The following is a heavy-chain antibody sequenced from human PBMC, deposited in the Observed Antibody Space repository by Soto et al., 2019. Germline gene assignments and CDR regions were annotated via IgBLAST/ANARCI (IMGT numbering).Heavy chain of an antibody. V-gene: IGHV3-30-3*01. J-gene: IGHJ4*02. CDR3: ARRLTSTVSALGY. Sequence: PVGSLRLSCTASGLTFSSYAVHWVRQAPGKGLEWVSVISGDGGNKYFAESVRGRFLISRDNSKNTVYLQMNSLRHEDTAVYFCARRLTSTVSALGYWGQGTLVTVS. D-gene: IGHD6-19*01. CDR2: ISGDGGNK. CDR1: GLTFSSYA.